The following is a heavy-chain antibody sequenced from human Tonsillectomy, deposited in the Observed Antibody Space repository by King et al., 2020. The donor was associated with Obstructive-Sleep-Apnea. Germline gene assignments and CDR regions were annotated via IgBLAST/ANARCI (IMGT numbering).Heavy chain of an antibody. J-gene: IGHJ6*02. CDR2: IYPGDSDT. V-gene: IGHV5-51*01. CDR1: GYNFPSYW. D-gene: IGHD1-14*01. CDR3: ARHPHITTPGIYV. Sequence: VQLVQSGAEVKEPGESLKISCQGSGYNFPSYWIGWVRQMPGKGLEWMGIIYPGDSDTRYSPSFQGQVTISADKSISTAYLQWSSLKASDTAIYYCARHPHITTPGIYVWGQGTTVIVSS.